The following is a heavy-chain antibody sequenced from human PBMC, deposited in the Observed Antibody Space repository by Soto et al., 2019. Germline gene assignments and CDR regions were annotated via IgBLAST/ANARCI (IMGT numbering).Heavy chain of an antibody. CDR1: GFTVSSSNY. V-gene: IGHV3-53*01. CDR2: IYTGGTT. Sequence: EVQLVESGGGLIQPGGSLRLSCVVSGFTVSSSNYMSWVRPAPGKGLEWVSVIYTGGTTYYADSVKGRFTISRDNSKNTLYLQMNSLRAEDTAMYYCHGYGYWGQGTLVTVSS. D-gene: IGHD5-12*01. J-gene: IGHJ4*02. CDR3: HGYGY.